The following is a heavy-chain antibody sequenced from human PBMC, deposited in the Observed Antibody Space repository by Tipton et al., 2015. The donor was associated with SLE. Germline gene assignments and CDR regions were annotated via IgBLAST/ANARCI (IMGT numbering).Heavy chain of an antibody. V-gene: IGHV4-59*08. J-gene: IGHJ4*01. CDR2: ISYGGGT. CDR1: GGSISSNY. D-gene: IGHD2-21*01. CDR3: ARRAFCGDDCFPFDY. Sequence: TLSLTCSVSGGSISSNYWIWIRQPPGKGLEWIGYISYGGGTNYNPSLKSRVTMSVDTAKNQFSLKLTSVTAADTAVYYCARRAFCGDDCFPFDYWGHGTLVTVSS.